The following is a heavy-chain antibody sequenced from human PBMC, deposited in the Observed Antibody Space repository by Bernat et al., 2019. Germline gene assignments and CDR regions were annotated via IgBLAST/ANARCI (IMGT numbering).Heavy chain of an antibody. D-gene: IGHD2-15*01. CDR3: ARRQYTPRRGDD. CDR2: IYYTGST. J-gene: IGHJ4*02. CDR1: GDSISSSNYY. V-gene: IGHV4-39*01. Sequence: QLQLQESGPGLVKPSETLSLTCTVFGDSISSSNYYWGWIRQPPGKGLEWIGSIYYTGSTYYNPSLKNRVTMSVDTSKNQFSLKVNSVTAADTAVYYCARRQYTPRRGDDWGQGTLVTVSS.